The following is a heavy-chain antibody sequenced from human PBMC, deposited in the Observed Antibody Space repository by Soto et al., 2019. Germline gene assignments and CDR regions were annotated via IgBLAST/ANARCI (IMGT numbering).Heavy chain of an antibody. CDR2: IWYDGSNK. CDR3: ARGLDGGWDYYYYGMDV. D-gene: IGHD6-19*01. J-gene: IGHJ6*02. CDR1: GFTFSSYG. Sequence: ESGGGVVQPGRSLRLSCAASGFTFSSYGMHWVRQAPGKGLEWVAVIWYDGSNKYYADSVKGRFTISRDNSKNTLYLQMNSLRAEDTAVYYCARGLDGGWDYYYYGMDVWGQGTTVTVSS. V-gene: IGHV3-33*01.